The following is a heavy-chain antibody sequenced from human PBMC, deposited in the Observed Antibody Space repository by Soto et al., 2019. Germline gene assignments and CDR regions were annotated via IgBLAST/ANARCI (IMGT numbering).Heavy chain of an antibody. CDR3: AIYDSSGSRGFQH. V-gene: IGHV4-31*03. J-gene: IGHJ1*01. CDR2: IYYSGST. CDR1: GGSISSGGYY. D-gene: IGHD3-22*01. Sequence: SETLSHTCTVSGGSISSGGYYWSWIRQHPGKGLEWIGYIYYSGSTYYNPSLKSRVTISVDTSKNQFSLKLSSVTAADTAVYYCAIYDSSGSRGFQHWGQGTLVTVSS.